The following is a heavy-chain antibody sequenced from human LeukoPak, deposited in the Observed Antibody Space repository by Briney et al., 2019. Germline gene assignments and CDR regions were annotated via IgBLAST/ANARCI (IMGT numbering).Heavy chain of an antibody. D-gene: IGHD3/OR15-3a*01. CDR3: ARDKGTSGWFDP. V-gene: IGHV4-59*01. CDR2: IYYSGST. Sequence: PSETLSLTCTVSGGSISSYYWSWIRQPPGKGLEWIGYIYYSGSTNYNPSLKSRVTLSVDTSKNQFSLKLSSVTAADTAVYYCARDKGTSGWFDPWGQGTLVTVSS. CDR1: GGSISSYY. J-gene: IGHJ5*02.